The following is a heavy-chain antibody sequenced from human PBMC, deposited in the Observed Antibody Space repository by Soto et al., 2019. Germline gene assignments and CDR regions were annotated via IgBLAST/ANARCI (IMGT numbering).Heavy chain of an antibody. Sequence: SETLSLTCTVSGDSISSGDYYWSWIRQPPGKGLEWIGCIYYSGNTYYNPSLKGRFTTSVDTSKNQFSLKLSSVTAADTAVYYCACSLRRPWFDPWGQGTLVTVSS. CDR3: ACSLRRPWFDP. CDR1: GDSISSGDYY. D-gene: IGHD3-10*01. V-gene: IGHV4-30-4*02. CDR2: IYYSGNT. J-gene: IGHJ5*02.